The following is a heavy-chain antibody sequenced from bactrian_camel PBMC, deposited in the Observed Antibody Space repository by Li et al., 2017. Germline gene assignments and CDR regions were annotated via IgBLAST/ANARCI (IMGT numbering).Heavy chain of an antibody. J-gene: IGHJ6*01. CDR1: GITEGTNC. CDR3: AAASAALYIGTWFSPEHYAS. V-gene: IGHV3S25*01. Sequence: QLVESGGGSVQAGGSLRLSCEVSGITEGTNCIGWFRQAPGKEREGVAAIMIVGATTYYADSAKGRFTISLDSTRTTVTMEMNSLKVEDSGIYYCAAASAALYIGTWFSPEHYASWGQGTQVTVS. CDR2: IMIVGATT. D-gene: IGHD3*01.